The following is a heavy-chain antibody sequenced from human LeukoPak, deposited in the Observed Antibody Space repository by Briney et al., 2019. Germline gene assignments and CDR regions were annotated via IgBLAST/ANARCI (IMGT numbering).Heavy chain of an antibody. D-gene: IGHD6-19*01. CDR2: IYYCGST. CDR1: GDSISSYY. CDR3: ARYYIAVAGTHFDY. J-gene: IGHJ4*02. V-gene: IGHV4-59*13. Sequence: PSEALSLTCTVPGDSISSYYWSWIRQPPGKVLEWVEQIYYCGSTNYNPSLKSRVTISVDTSKNQFSLKLSSVTAADTAVYYCARYYIAVAGTHFDYWGQGTLVTVSS.